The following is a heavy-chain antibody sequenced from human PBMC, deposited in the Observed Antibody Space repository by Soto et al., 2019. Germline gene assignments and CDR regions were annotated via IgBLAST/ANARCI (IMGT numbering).Heavy chain of an antibody. CDR3: ARDCSAYSCFTRFDY. V-gene: IGHV4-61*01. CDR1: GGSVSSGSHY. Sequence: QVQLQESGPGLVKPSETLSLTCTVSGGSVSSGSHYWSWIRQPPGEGLEWIGYINHSGSTNSNPSLKSRVTMSLDTSKNQLSLKLSSVTAADTAAYYCARDCSAYSCFTRFDYWGQGTLVNVSP. CDR2: INHSGST. D-gene: IGHD3-16*01. J-gene: IGHJ4*02.